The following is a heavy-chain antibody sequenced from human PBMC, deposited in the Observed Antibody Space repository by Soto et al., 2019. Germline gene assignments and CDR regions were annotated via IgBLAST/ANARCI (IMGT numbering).Heavy chain of an antibody. CDR2: SSDSGTFT. Sequence: GGSLRLSCAASGFTFSDYYMSLIRQAPGKGLEWLSYSSDSGTFTRYADSVKGRFSISRDNAKNSLYLQINSLRGEDTAIYYCARSGDNYNLLDYWGQGTPVTVLL. V-gene: IGHV3-11*06. CDR1: GFTFSDYY. J-gene: IGHJ4*02. D-gene: IGHD1-1*01. CDR3: ARSGDNYNLLDY.